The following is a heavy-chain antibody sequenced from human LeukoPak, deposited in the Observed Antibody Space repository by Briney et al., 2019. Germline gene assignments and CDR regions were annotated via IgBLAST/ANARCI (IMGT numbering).Heavy chain of an antibody. D-gene: IGHD3-3*01. Sequence: SETLSLTCTVSGGSISSYYWSWIRQPPGKGLEWIGYIYYSGSTNYNPSLKSRVTISVDTSKNQFSLKLSSVTAAVTAVYYCARSVVRADFWSGYYYNYYYYGMDVWGQGTTVTVSS. CDR3: ARSVVRADFWSGYYYNYYYYGMDV. CDR1: GGSISSYY. J-gene: IGHJ6*02. V-gene: IGHV4-59*08. CDR2: IYYSGST.